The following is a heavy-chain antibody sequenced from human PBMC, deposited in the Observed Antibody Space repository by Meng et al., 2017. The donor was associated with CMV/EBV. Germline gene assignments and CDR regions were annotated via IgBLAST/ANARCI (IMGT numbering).Heavy chain of an antibody. CDR3: AGTYYYDSSGYYYSAFDI. CDR1: GYIFTAYY. J-gene: IGHJ3*02. CDR2: INPNSGST. Sequence: ASVKVSCKASGYIFTAYYIYWVRQAPEQGLEWMGWINPNSGSTHYAQKFRGRVTVTRDASISTAYMELSSLRSEDTAVYYCAGTYYYDSSGYYYSAFDIWGQGTMVTVSS. D-gene: IGHD3-22*01. V-gene: IGHV1-2*02.